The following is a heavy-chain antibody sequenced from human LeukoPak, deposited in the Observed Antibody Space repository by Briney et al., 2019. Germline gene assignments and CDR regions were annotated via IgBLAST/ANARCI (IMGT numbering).Heavy chain of an antibody. CDR1: GFTFSDYY. J-gene: IGHJ4*02. V-gene: IGHV3-11*06. CDR2: ISSSSSYT. CDR3: AGGANHPWFDY. Sequence: GGSLRLSCAASGFTFSDYYMSWIRQAPGKGLEWVSYISSSSSYTNYADSVKGRFTISRDNAKNSLYLQTNSLRAEDTAVYYCAGGANHPWFDYWGQGALVTVSS. D-gene: IGHD1-14*01.